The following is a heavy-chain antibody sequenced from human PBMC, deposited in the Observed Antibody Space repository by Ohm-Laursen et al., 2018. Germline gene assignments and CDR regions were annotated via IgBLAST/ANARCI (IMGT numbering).Heavy chain of an antibody. J-gene: IGHJ6*02. D-gene: IGHD1-7*01. CDR2: INPNSGGT. CDR1: GYTFTGYY. Sequence: ASVKVSCKTSGYTFTGYYMHWVRQAPGQGLEWMGWINPNSGGTSYAQKFQGRVTMTRDTSTSTVYMELSSLRSEDTAVYYCARDDWNYANYYYGMDVWGQGTTVTVSS. CDR3: ARDDWNYANYYYGMDV. V-gene: IGHV1-2*02.